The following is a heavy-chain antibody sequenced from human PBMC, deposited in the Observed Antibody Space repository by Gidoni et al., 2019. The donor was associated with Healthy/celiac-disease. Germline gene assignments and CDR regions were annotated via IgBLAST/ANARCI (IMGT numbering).Heavy chain of an antibody. J-gene: IGHJ4*02. Sequence: QVQLVESGGGVVQTGRSLRLSCAASGFPFCSYAMHWVRQAPGKGLEWVAVISYDGSNKYYADSVKGRFTISRDNSKNTLYLQMNSLRAEDTAVYYCARLLGYCSSTSCPDYWGQGTLVTVSS. CDR1: GFPFCSYA. CDR3: ARLLGYCSSTSCPDY. V-gene: IGHV3-30-3*01. CDR2: ISYDGSNK. D-gene: IGHD2-2*01.